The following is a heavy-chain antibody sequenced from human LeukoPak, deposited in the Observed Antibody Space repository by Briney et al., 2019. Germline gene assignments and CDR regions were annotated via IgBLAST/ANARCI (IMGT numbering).Heavy chain of an antibody. CDR1: TFTFSSYT. CDR2: ISYDGSKT. Sequence: PGGSLRLSCAASTFTFSSYTMHWVRQAPGKGLEWVAVISYDGSKTYYADSVKGRFTISRDNSKNTLYLQMDSLRPEDTAVYYCARGEMATITIDHWGQGTLVTVSS. D-gene: IGHD5-24*01. CDR3: ARGEMATITIDH. V-gene: IGHV3-30-3*01. J-gene: IGHJ4*02.